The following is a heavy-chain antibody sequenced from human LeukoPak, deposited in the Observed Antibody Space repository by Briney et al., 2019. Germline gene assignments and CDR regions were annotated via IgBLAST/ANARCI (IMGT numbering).Heavy chain of an antibody. Sequence: PGGSLRLSCAASGFTFSSYGMHWVRQAPGKGLEWVAVIWYDGSNKYYADSVKGRFTISRDNSKNTLYLQMNSLRAEDTAVYYCARTVQMRPATPDYWGQGTLVTVSS. CDR1: GFTFSSYG. CDR3: ARTVQMRPATPDY. V-gene: IGHV3-33*01. D-gene: IGHD6-25*01. J-gene: IGHJ4*02. CDR2: IWYDGSNK.